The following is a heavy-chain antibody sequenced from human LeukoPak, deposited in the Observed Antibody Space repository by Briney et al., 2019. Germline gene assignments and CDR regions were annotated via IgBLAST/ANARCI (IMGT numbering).Heavy chain of an antibody. J-gene: IGHJ6*03. CDR3: AGAGYCSSPSCYTAYYYYMDV. V-gene: IGHV4-59*06. CDR2: IYYSGST. D-gene: IGHD2-2*02. CDR1: GSSISNYY. Sequence: SETLSLTCTVSGSSISNYYWSWIRQPPGKGLEWIGHIYYSGSTYYNPSLKSRVTISVDTSRNQFSLKLSSVTAADTAVYYCAGAGYCSSPSCYTAYYYYMDVWGKGTTVTVSS.